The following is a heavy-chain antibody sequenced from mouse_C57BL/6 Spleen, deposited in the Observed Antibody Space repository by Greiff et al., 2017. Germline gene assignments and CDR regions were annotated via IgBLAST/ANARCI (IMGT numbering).Heavy chain of an antibody. CDR3: ARQYYGSSSYFDY. Sequence: EVKVEESGGGLVKPGGSLKLSCAASGFTFSSYTMSWVRQTPEKRLEWVATISGGGGNTYYPDSVKGRFTISRDNAKNTLYLQMSSLRSEDTALYYCARQYYGSSSYFDYWGQGTTLTVSS. CDR1: GFTFSSYT. V-gene: IGHV5-9*01. CDR2: ISGGGGNT. D-gene: IGHD1-1*01. J-gene: IGHJ2*01.